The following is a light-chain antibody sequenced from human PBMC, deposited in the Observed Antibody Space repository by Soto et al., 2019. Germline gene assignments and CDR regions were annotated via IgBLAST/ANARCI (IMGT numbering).Light chain of an antibody. CDR2: LNSDGSH. J-gene: IGLJ2*01. CDR1: SGHSSYA. Sequence: QPVLTQSPSASASLGASVKLTCTLSSGHSSYAIAWHQQQPDKGPRYLMKLNSDGSHSKGDGIPDRFSGSSSGAERYLIISSLQSEDEADYYCQTWGTGIQVFGGGTKLTVL. CDR3: QTWGTGIQV. V-gene: IGLV4-69*01.